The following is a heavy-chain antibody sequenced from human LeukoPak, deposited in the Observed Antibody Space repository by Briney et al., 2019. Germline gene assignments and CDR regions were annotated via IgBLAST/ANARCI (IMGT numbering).Heavy chain of an antibody. V-gene: IGHV1-2*02. CDR2: ISPKSGGT. Sequence: ASVKVSCKASGYTFSDYYIHWVRQAPGQGREWMGWISPKSGGTNYAQNFQGRVTMTRDTSINTAYMELSRLRPDDTAVYYCARHNYDFDFDSWGQGALVTVSS. D-gene: IGHD3-3*01. CDR3: ARHNYDFDFDS. J-gene: IGHJ4*02. CDR1: GYTFSDYY.